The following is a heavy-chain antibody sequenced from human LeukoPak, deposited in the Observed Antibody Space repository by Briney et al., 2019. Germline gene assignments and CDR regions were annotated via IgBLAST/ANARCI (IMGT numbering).Heavy chain of an antibody. CDR2: ISGSGGST. D-gene: IGHD3-16*02. CDR3: AKEGPYYDYVWGSYRYNLDY. Sequence: GGSLRLSRAASGFTFNSHWMTWVRQAPGKGLEWVSAISGSGGSTYYADSVKGRFTISRDNSKNTLYLQMNSLRAEDTAVYYCAKEGPYYDYVWGSYRYNLDYWGQGTLVTVSS. J-gene: IGHJ4*02. V-gene: IGHV3-23*01. CDR1: GFTFNSHW.